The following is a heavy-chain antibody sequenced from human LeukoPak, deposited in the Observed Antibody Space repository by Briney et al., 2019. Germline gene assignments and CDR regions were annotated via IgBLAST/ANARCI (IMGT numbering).Heavy chain of an antibody. V-gene: IGHV3-53*01. D-gene: IGHD2-15*01. J-gene: IGHJ6*03. CDR3: AKNGDRGAYCTGGTCYPYFYYYMDV. Sequence: GGSLRLSCTVSGFTVSSNSMSWVRQAPGKGLEWVSFIYSDNTHYSDSVKGRFTISRDNSKNTLYLQMNSLRAEDTAIYYCAKNGDRGAYCTGGTCYPYFYYYMDVWGKGTTVTI. CDR2: IYSDNT. CDR1: GFTVSSNS.